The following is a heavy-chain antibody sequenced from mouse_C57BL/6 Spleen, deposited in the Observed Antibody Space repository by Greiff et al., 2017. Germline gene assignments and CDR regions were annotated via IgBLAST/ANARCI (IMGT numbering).Heavy chain of an antibody. D-gene: IGHD2-5*01. V-gene: IGHV1-52*01. CDR2: IDPSDSET. CDR1: GYTFTSYW. Sequence: QVQLQQPGAELVRPGSSVKLSCKASGYTFTSYWMHWVKQRPIQGLEWIGNIDPSDSETHYNQKFKDKATLTVDKSSSTAYMQLSSLTAEDSAVYYGARNSYSNYDGFAYWGQGTLVTVSA. CDR3: ARNSYSNYDGFAY. J-gene: IGHJ3*01.